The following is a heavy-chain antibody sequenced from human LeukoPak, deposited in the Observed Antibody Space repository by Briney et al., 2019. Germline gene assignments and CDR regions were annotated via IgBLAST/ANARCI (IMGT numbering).Heavy chain of an antibody. J-gene: IGHJ4*02. CDR2: ISDSGGST. D-gene: IGHD6-6*01. V-gene: IGHV3-23*01. CDR1: GFTFSSYA. Sequence: GGSLRVSCAASGFTFSSYAMSWVRQAPGKGLEWVSAISDSGGSTYYADSVKGRFTISRDNSKNTVYLQMNSLRAEDTALYHCVRRVPYSSSSVYFDCWGQGTLVTVSS. CDR3: VRRVPYSSSSVYFDC.